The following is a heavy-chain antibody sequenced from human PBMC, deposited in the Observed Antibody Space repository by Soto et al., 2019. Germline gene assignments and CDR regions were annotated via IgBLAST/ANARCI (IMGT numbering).Heavy chain of an antibody. Sequence: SVKVSCKASGGTFSSYAISWVRQAPGQGLEWMGGIIPIFGTANYAQKFQGRVTITADESTSTVYMELTNLSSEDTAVYYCARRDSGGFYRFFESWGQGTLVTVSA. CDR2: IIPIFGTA. CDR1: GGTFSSYA. J-gene: IGHJ4*02. D-gene: IGHD2-15*01. CDR3: ARRDSGGFYRFFES. V-gene: IGHV1-69*13.